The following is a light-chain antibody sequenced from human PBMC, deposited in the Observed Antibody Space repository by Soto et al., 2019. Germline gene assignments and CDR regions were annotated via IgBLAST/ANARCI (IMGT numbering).Light chain of an antibody. CDR3: QQRSTLFT. V-gene: IGKV3-11*01. J-gene: IGKJ3*01. Sequence: EIVLTQSPATLSLSPGERATLSCRASQSVSSYLAWYQQKPGQAPRLRIYDASNRATGIPARFSGSGSGTDFTLTISSLEPEDFAVYYWQQRSTLFTFGPGTKVDIK. CDR2: DAS. CDR1: QSVSSY.